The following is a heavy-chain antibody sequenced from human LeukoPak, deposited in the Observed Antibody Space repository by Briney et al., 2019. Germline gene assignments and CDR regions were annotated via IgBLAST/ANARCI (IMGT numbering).Heavy chain of an antibody. CDR2: ISAYNGNT. Sequence: GASVEVSCKASGYTFTSYGISWVRQAPGQGLEWMRWISAYNGNTNYAQKLQGRVTMTTDTSTSTAYMELSRLRSDDTAVYYCASQSSGYALDVWGQGTTVTVSS. CDR1: GYTFTSYG. J-gene: IGHJ6*02. CDR3: ASQSSGYALDV. D-gene: IGHD3-10*01. V-gene: IGHV1-18*01.